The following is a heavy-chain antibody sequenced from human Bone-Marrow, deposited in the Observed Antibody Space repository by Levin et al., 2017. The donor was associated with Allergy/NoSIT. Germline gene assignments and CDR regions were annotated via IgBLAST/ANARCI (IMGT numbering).Heavy chain of an antibody. CDR1: GGSISSGGYS. D-gene: IGHD6-13*01. Sequence: SQTLSLTCAVSGGSISSGGYSWSWIRQPPGKGLEWIGHIYHSGSTYYNPSLKSRVTISVDRSKNQFSLKLNSVTAADTAVYYCAREYSSSWANWFDPWGQGTLVTVSS. V-gene: IGHV4-30-2*01. CDR2: IYHSGST. CDR3: AREYSSSWANWFDP. J-gene: IGHJ5*02.